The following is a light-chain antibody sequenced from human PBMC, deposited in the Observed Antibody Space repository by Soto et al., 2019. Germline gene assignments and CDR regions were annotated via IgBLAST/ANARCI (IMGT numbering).Light chain of an antibody. V-gene: IGLV3-21*02. CDR3: QVWDSGSDYV. Sequence: YELTQPPSVSVAPGQTARMTCGGNNIGGKSVHWYQQRPGQAPALVVYDDTDRPSGIPERFSGSNSGNTATLTISRVEAGDEADYYCQVWDSGSDYVFGTGTKVTVL. CDR1: NIGGKS. J-gene: IGLJ1*01. CDR2: DDT.